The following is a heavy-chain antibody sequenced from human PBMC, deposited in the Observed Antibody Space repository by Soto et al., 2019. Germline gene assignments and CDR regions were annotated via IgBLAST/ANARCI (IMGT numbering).Heavy chain of an antibody. V-gene: IGHV4-39*07. D-gene: IGHD7-27*01. CDR1: SVSISSYGYY. Sequence: SETLSLTCTVSSVSISSYGYYWGWIRQPPGKGLEWIGIISYSGSTNYNPSLKSRVTISVDTSKNQFSLKLSSVTAADTAVYYCARGPSGDKVHYWGQGALVTVSS. J-gene: IGHJ4*02. CDR3: ARGPSGDKVHY. CDR2: ISYSGST.